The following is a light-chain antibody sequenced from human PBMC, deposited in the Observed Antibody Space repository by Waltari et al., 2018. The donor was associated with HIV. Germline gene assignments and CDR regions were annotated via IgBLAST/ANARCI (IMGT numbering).Light chain of an antibody. CDR3: SSYTSSSNVV. J-gene: IGLJ2*01. V-gene: IGLV2-14*01. CDR2: EVS. CDR1: TNDVGGYNF. Sequence: QSALTQPASVSGSPGQSITISCTGPTNDVGGYNFVSWYKQHPGKAPKLMIYEVSNRPSGVSNRFSGSKSGNTASLTISGLQAEDGADYYCSSYTSSSNVVFGGGSKLTVL.